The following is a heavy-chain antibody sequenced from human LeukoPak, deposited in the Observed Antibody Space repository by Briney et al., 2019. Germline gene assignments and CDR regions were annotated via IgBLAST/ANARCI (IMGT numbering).Heavy chain of an antibody. CDR2: ISGSGGST. J-gene: IGHJ4*02. V-gene: IGHV3-23*01. CDR3: AKSPSRSWYYFDY. Sequence: GGSLRLSCAASGFTFSSYAMSWVRQAPGKGLEWVSAISGSGGSTYYADSVKGRFTISRDNSKNTLYLQMSSLRAEDTAVYYCAKSPSRSWYYFDYWGQGTLVTVSS. CDR1: GFTFSSYA. D-gene: IGHD6-13*01.